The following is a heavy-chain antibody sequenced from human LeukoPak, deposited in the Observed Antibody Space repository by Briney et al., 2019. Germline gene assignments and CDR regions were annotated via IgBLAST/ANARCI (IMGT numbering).Heavy chain of an antibody. CDR2: INPNSGGT. CDR1: GYTFTGYY. V-gene: IGHV1-2*02. J-gene: IGHJ5*02. Sequence: ASVKVSCKASGYTFTGYYMHWVRQAPGQGLEWMGWINPNSGGTNYAQKFQGRVTMTRDTSISTAYMELSRLRFGDTAVYYCARLWFGELLQNNWFDPWGQRTLVTVSP. D-gene: IGHD3-10*01. CDR3: ARLWFGELLQNNWFDP.